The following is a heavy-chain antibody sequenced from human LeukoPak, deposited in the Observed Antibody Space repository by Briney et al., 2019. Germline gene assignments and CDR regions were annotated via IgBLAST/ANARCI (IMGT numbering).Heavy chain of an antibody. CDR2: ISSSSSTI. J-gene: IGHJ4*02. V-gene: IGHV3-48*01. Sequence: GRSLRLSCAASGFTFSSYAMHWVRQAPGKGLEWVSYISSSSSTIYYADSVKGRFTISRDNAKNSLYLQMNSLRAEDTAVYYCARAYERWLQPYYFDYWGQGTLVTVSS. D-gene: IGHD5-24*01. CDR1: GFTFSSYA. CDR3: ARAYERWLQPYYFDY.